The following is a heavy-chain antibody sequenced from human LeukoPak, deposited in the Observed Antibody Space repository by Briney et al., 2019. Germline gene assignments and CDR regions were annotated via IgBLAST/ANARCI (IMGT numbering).Heavy chain of an antibody. J-gene: IGHJ4*02. CDR3: ARDLVARFLEWLETDY. CDR1: GFTFSSYW. Sequence: GGSLRLSCAASGFTFSSYWMSWVRQAPGKGLEWVASIKQDGSENYYVDSVKGRFTISRDNAKNSLYLQMNSLRAEDTAVYYCARDLVARFLEWLETDYWGQGTLVTVSS. D-gene: IGHD3-3*01. V-gene: IGHV3-7*01. CDR2: IKQDGSEN.